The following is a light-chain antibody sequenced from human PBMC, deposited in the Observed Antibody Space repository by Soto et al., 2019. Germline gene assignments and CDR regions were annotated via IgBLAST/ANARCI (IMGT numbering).Light chain of an antibody. CDR2: GNS. V-gene: IGLV1-40*01. Sequence: QSVLTQPPSVSGAPGQRVTISCTGSRSNIGAGYDVHWYQQLPGTAPKLLIYGNSNRPSGVPDRFSGSKSGTSASLAITGLQAEDEADYYCQSYDSSLSGWLFGGGTQLTVL. CDR3: QSYDSSLSGWL. J-gene: IGLJ3*02. CDR1: RSNIGAGYD.